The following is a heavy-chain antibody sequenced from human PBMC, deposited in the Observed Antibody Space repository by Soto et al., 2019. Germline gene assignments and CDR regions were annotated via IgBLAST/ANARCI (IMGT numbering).Heavy chain of an antibody. CDR2: IYPGDSDT. CDR1: GYSFTSYW. CDR3: ARLGTHYGEYLDSYYYGMDV. V-gene: IGHV5-51*01. D-gene: IGHD4-17*01. J-gene: IGHJ6*04. Sequence: VESLKISCEGSGYSFTSYWMGWVRQMPGKGLEWMGIIYPGDSDTRYSPSFQGQVTISADKSLSTAYLQWSSLKASDPAMYYCARLGTHYGEYLDSYYYGMDVWGTGTAVTVFS.